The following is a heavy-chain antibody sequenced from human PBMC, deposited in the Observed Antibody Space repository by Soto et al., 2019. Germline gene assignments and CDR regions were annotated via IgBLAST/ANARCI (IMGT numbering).Heavy chain of an antibody. CDR2: IDYSGST. J-gene: IGHJ5*02. Sequence: PSETLSLTCTVSGGSINSGGYYWSWIRQHPEKGLEWIGYIDYSGSTYYNPSLKSGVTMSLDTSQSQFSLKLSSVTAADTAVYYCARVGPYGRNCFDPWGQGTLVTVSS. V-gene: IGHV4-31*03. D-gene: IGHD1-26*01. CDR3: ARVGPYGRNCFDP. CDR1: GGSINSGGYY.